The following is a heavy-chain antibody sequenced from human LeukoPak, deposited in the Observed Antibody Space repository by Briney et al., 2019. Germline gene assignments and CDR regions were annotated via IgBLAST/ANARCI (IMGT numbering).Heavy chain of an antibody. V-gene: IGHV1-2*02. Sequence: ASVKVSCKASGYTFTGYYMHWVRQAPGQGLEWMGWINPNSGGTNYAQKFQGKLTMTRDTSISTAYIELSRLRSDDTAVYYCARGYCSSTSCRYYYYYMDVWGKGTTVTVSS. CDR1: GYTFTGYY. D-gene: IGHD2-2*01. CDR2: INPNSGGT. J-gene: IGHJ6*03. CDR3: ARGYCSSTSCRYYYYYMDV.